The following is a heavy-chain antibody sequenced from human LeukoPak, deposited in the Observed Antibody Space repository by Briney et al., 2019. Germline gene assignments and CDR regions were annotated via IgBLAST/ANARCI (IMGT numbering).Heavy chain of an antibody. Sequence: ASVKVSCKASGYTFTGYHIHWVRQAPGQGLEWMGWISPNSGGTNYAQKFQGRVTMTRDTSISTAYMELSRLRSDDTAVYYCAREFDYGDYVPPRDWGQGTLVTVSS. D-gene: IGHD4-17*01. J-gene: IGHJ4*02. CDR2: ISPNSGGT. CDR1: GYTFTGYH. V-gene: IGHV1-2*02. CDR3: AREFDYGDYVPPRD.